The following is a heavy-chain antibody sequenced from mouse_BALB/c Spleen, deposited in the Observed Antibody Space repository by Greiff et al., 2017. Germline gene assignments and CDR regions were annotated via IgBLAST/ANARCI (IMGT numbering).Heavy chain of an antibody. J-gene: IGHJ3*01. CDR1: GFTFSSYT. CDR2: ISNGGGST. CDR3: ACNYYGSSPWFAY. D-gene: IGHD1-1*01. Sequence: EVKLMESGGGLVQPGGSLKLSCAASGFTFSSYTMSWVRQTPEKRLEWVAYISNGGGSTYYPDTVKGRFTISRDNAKNTLYLQMSSLKSEDTAMYYCACNYYGSSPWFAYWGQGTLVTVSA. V-gene: IGHV5-12-2*01.